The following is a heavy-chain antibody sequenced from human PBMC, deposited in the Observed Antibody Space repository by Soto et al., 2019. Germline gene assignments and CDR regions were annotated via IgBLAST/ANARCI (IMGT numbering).Heavy chain of an antibody. CDR2: SRNKANSYTT. D-gene: IGHD3-22*01. J-gene: IGHJ4*02. Sequence: EVQLVESGGGLVQPGGSLRLSCAASGFTFSDHYMDWVRQAPGKGLEWVGRSRNKANSYTTEYAASVKGRFTISRDDSKNSLYLPMNSLKTEDTAVYYCVGRYYYDSSGYYYSEYWGQGTLVTVSS. CDR3: VGRYYYDSSGYYYSEY. CDR1: GFTFSDHY. V-gene: IGHV3-72*01.